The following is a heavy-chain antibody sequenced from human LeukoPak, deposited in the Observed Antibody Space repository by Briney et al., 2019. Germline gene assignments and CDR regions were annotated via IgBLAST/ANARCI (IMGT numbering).Heavy chain of an antibody. Sequence: GESLKISCKGSGYSFTNYWIGLVRQMPGKGLEWMGIIYPGDSDTRYSPSFQGQVTISADKSISTAYLQRRSEKAADTAMYYCAGRIVGATGFDYWGQGTLVTVSS. D-gene: IGHD1-26*01. V-gene: IGHV5-51*01. CDR1: GYSFTNYW. CDR3: AGRIVGATGFDY. CDR2: IYPGDSDT. J-gene: IGHJ4*02.